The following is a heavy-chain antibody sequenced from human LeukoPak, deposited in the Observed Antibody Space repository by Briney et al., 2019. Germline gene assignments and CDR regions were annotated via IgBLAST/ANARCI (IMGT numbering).Heavy chain of an antibody. CDR2: MSDSGGDT. Sequence: GGSLRLSCSASGFTFSSYSMAWVRQAPGKGLEWVSIMSDSGGDTHFADSVKGRFTISRDNSKNTLYLQMNSLRAEDTAVYYCAKGQASNTRHFDYWAREPWSPSPQ. D-gene: IGHD2-2*01. J-gene: IGHJ4*02. CDR3: AKGQASNTRHFDY. V-gene: IGHV3-23*01. CDR1: GFTFSSYS.